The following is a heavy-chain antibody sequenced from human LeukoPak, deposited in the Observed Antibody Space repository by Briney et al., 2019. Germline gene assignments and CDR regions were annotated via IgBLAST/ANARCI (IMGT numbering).Heavy chain of an antibody. Sequence: PSETLSLTCTVSGGSISSSSYYRGWIRQPPGKGLEWIGSVYYSGSTYYNPSLKSRVTISVDTSKNQFSLKLSSVTAADTAVYYCARGYSYGRYYYYYMDVWGKGTTVTISS. CDR3: ARGYSYGRYYYYYMDV. J-gene: IGHJ6*03. V-gene: IGHV4-39*07. D-gene: IGHD5-18*01. CDR1: GGSISSSSYY. CDR2: VYYSGST.